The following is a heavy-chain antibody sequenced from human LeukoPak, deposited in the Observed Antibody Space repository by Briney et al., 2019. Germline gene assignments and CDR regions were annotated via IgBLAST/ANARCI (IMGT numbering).Heavy chain of an antibody. CDR3: ARAPGYYYGMDV. V-gene: IGHV3-53*01. CDR2: IYSGGST. Sequence: GGSLRLSCAASGFTVSSNYMSWVRQAPGKGLEWVSVIYSGGSTYYADSVKGRFTISRDNSKNTLYLQMNSLRAEDTAVYYCARAPGYYYGMDVWGQGTTVSVSS. CDR1: GFTVSSNY. J-gene: IGHJ6*02.